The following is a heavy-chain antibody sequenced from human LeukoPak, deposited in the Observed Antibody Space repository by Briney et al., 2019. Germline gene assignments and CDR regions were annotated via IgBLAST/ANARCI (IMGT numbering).Heavy chain of an antibody. CDR2: IYHSGST. V-gene: IGHV4-30-2*01. CDR1: GGSISSGGYS. CDR3: AREGYYGSGRHSFFDY. D-gene: IGHD3-10*01. J-gene: IGHJ4*02. Sequence: PSETLSLTCAVSGGSISSGGYSWSWIRQPPGKGLEWIGYIYHSGSTYYNPSLKGRVTISVDRSKNQFSLKLSSVTAADTAMYYCAREGYYGSGRHSFFDYWGQGTLVTVSS.